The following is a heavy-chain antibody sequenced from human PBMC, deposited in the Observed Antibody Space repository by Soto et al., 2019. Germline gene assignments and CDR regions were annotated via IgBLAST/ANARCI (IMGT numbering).Heavy chain of an antibody. V-gene: IGHV4-34*01. D-gene: IGHD6-19*01. CDR3: ARGPIAVAGTRDYFDY. CDR2: INHSGST. CDR1: GGSFSGYY. Sequence: QVQLQQWGAGLLKPSETLSLTCAVYGGSFSGYYWSWIRQPPGKGLEWIGEINHSGSTNYNPSLKSRVTISVDTSKNQFSLKLSSVTAADTAVYYCARGPIAVAGTRDYFDYWGQGTLVTVSS. J-gene: IGHJ4*02.